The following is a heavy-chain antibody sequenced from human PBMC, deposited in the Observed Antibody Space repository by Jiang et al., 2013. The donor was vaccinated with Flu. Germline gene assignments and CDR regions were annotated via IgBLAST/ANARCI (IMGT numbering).Heavy chain of an antibody. CDR2: IYHSGST. CDR3: ARGDSFEAFDY. J-gene: IGHJ4*02. Sequence: LEWIGSIYHSGSTYYNPSLKSRVIISQDTSKNHFSLRLTSVTAADAAIYYCARGDSFEAFDYWGQGTLVTVSS. D-gene: IGHD5-18*01. V-gene: IGHV4-38-2*01.